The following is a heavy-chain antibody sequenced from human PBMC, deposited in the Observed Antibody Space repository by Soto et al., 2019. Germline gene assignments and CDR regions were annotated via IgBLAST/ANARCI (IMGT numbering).Heavy chain of an antibody. Sequence: EVQLVESGGGLVKPGGSLRLSCAASGFTFSSYSMNWVRQAPGKGLEWVSSISRSSRYIYYADSVKGRFTLSRDNAKNSLYLQLNSLRAEDTVVYYCARDRYCSGGSCYVKSQLHYYYGMDVWGQVTTVTVSS. CDR1: GFTFSSYS. V-gene: IGHV3-21*01. D-gene: IGHD2-15*01. J-gene: IGHJ6*02. CDR2: ISRSSRYI. CDR3: ARDRYCSGGSCYVKSQLHYYYGMDV.